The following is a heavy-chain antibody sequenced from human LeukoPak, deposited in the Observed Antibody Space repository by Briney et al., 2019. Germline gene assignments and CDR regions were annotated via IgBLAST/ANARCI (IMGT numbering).Heavy chain of an antibody. CDR1: GFTFGDFS. Sequence: GGSLRLSCTASGFTFGDFSMSWVRQAPGKGLEWVGFIRSKAYGGTTEYAATVKGRFTISRDDSKCIAYLQMNSLKTEDTAVYYCTQGATTINYWGQGTLVTVSS. V-gene: IGHV3-49*04. CDR3: TQGATTINY. J-gene: IGHJ4*02. CDR2: IRSKAYGGTT. D-gene: IGHD1-26*01.